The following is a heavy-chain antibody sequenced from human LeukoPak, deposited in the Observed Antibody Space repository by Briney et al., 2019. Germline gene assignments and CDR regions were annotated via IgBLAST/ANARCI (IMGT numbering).Heavy chain of an antibody. V-gene: IGHV3-7*01. D-gene: IGHD3-10*01. CDR1: GFTFSSYW. Sequence: WGSLTLSCAASGFTFSSYWMSWVRQAPGKGLEWVANIKQDGSEKYYVDSVKGRFTISRDNAKNSLYLQMNSLRAEDTAVYYCARGLRITMVRGVIKWGQGTLVTVSS. CDR2: IKQDGSEK. CDR3: ARGLRITMVRGVIK. J-gene: IGHJ4*02.